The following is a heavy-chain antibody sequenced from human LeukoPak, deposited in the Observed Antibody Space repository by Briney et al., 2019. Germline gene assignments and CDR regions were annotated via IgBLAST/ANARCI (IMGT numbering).Heavy chain of an antibody. V-gene: IGHV1-24*01. CDR3: ATGLSSMTPDY. D-gene: IGHD6-6*01. CDR1: GYTLTELS. CDR2: FDPEDGET. Sequence: ASVKVSCKVSGYTLTELSMHWVRQAPGKGLEWMGGFDPEDGETIYAQKFQGRVTVTEDTSTDTAYMELSSLRSEDTAVYYCATGLSSMTPDYWGQGTLVTVSS. J-gene: IGHJ4*02.